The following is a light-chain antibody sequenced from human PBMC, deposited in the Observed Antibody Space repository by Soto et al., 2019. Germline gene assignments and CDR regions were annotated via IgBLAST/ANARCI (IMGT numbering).Light chain of an antibody. CDR2: ATA. V-gene: IGKV3-20*01. CDR3: QHFGNSQYT. J-gene: IGKJ2*01. Sequence: EIVLTQSPGTLSLSPGERVTLSCRASQSVSASYLGWYQQKSGQAPRLLIYATASRATGIPDRFSGSGSGTEFSLTISRLEPEDFAVYCCQHFGNSQYTFGQGTKLQIK. CDR1: QSVSASY.